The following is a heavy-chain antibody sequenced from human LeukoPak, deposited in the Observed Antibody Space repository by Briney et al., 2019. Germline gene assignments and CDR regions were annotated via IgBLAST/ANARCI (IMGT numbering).Heavy chain of an antibody. D-gene: IGHD2-2*01. CDR2: IIPIFGTA. V-gene: IGHV1-69*13. J-gene: IGHJ4*02. CDR3: ARSLGYCSSTSCYHVEDFDY. Sequence: LWASVTVSCKASGGTFSSYAISWVRQAPGQGLEWMGGIIPIFGTANYAQKFQGRVTITADESTSTAYMELSSLRSEDTAVYYCARSLGYCSSTSCYHVEDFDYWGQGTLVTVSS. CDR1: GGTFSSYA.